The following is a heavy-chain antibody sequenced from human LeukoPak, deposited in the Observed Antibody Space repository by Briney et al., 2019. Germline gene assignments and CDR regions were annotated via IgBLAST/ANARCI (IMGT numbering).Heavy chain of an antibody. CDR3: AKSYGDYGYFDY. J-gene: IGHJ4*02. D-gene: IGHD4-17*01. V-gene: IGHV3-9*01. Sequence: GGSLRLSCAASGFTFDDYAMHWVRQAPGKGLEWVSGISWNSGSIGYADSVKGRFTISRDNSKNTLYLQMNSLRAEDTAVYYCAKSYGDYGYFDYWGQGTLVTVSS. CDR2: ISWNSGSI. CDR1: GFTFDDYA.